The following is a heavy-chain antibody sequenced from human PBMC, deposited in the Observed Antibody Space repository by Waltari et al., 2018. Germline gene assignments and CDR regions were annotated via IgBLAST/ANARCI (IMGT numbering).Heavy chain of an antibody. CDR2: IYSGGST. D-gene: IGHD2-21*01. Sequence: EVQLLESGGGLVQPGGSLRLSCAASGFTFSSYAMSWVRPAPGKGLEWVSVIYSGGSTYYADSVKGRFTISRDNSKNTLYLQMNSLRAEDTAVYYCASRNCGGDCYSIYFDYWGQGTLVTVSS. J-gene: IGHJ4*02. CDR1: GFTFSSYA. CDR3: ASRNCGGDCYSIYFDY. V-gene: IGHV3-23*03.